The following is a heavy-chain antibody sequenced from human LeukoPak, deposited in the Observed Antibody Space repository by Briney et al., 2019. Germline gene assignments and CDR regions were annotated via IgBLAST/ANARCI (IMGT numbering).Heavy chain of an antibody. CDR1: GFTFSSYS. V-gene: IGHV3-48*01. CDR2: ISSSASTI. CDR3: ARDDPPYYMDV. J-gene: IGHJ6*03. Sequence: GGSLRLSCAASGFTFSSYSLNWARQAPGKGLEWLSYISSSASTIYYADSVKGRFTISRDNAKNLLYLQMNSLRAEDTAVYYCARDDPPYYMDVWGKGTTVTVSS.